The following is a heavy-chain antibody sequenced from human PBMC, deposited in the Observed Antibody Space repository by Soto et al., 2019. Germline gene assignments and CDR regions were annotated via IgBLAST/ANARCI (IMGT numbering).Heavy chain of an antibody. D-gene: IGHD3-9*01. Sequence: PGGSLRLSCAASGFIFSSYSMNWVRQTPGKGLEWISYISPSSSSIYYADSLKGRFTISRDNAKSSLYLQMNSLRAEDTAVYYCAREKRYFDWLASDAFDIWGQGTMVTVSS. CDR3: AREKRYFDWLASDAFDI. V-gene: IGHV3-48*01. J-gene: IGHJ3*02. CDR2: ISPSSSSI. CDR1: GFIFSSYS.